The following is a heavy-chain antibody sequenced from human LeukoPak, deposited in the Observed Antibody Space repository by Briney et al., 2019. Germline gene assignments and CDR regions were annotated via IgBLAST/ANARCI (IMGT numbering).Heavy chain of an antibody. Sequence: GRSLRLSCAASGFTFSRYGMHWVRQAPGKGLEWVALIWHDGGNKYYADSVKGRFTISRDNPKNTLYLQMNSMRAEDTAVYYCAKESGGNDNWFDPWGQGTLVTVSS. D-gene: IGHD2-15*01. CDR3: AKESGGNDNWFDP. V-gene: IGHV3-33*06. CDR2: IWHDGGNK. CDR1: GFTFSRYG. J-gene: IGHJ5*02.